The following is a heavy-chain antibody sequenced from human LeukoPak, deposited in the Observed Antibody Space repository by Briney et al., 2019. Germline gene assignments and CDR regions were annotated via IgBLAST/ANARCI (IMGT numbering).Heavy chain of an antibody. CDR1: GFTRFPFSTYG. Sequence: GGSLRLSCAASGFTRFPFSTYGMHWVRQAPGKGLEWVGLISYDGSIKYYADSVKGRFTISRDNFRNSLYLQMNSPRGEDTALYYCVKEMPHGDGYNAPDYWGQGTLVTVSS. CDR2: ISYDGSIK. D-gene: IGHD5-24*01. V-gene: IGHV3-30*18. J-gene: IGHJ4*02. CDR3: VKEMPHGDGYNAPDY.